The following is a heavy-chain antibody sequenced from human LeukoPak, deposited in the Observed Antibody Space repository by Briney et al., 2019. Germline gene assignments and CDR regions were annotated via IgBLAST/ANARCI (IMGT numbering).Heavy chain of an antibody. D-gene: IGHD5-18*01. CDR3: ARDQGLTAPPPYGLDV. J-gene: IGHJ6*02. CDR2: IIPVLNIT. CDR1: GGTFSSSA. V-gene: IGHV1-69*04. Sequence: SLKVSCKTSGGTFSSSAITWVRQAPGQGLEWMGRIIPVLNITTYAQKFQGSVTITADTSTSTVYMELSSLRSEETAVYYCARDQGLTAPPPYGLDVWGQGTTVIVSS.